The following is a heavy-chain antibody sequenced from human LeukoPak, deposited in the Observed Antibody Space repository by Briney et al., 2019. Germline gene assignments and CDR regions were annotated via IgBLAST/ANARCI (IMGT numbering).Heavy chain of an antibody. D-gene: IGHD3-22*01. CDR1: GYTFTGYY. J-gene: IGHJ4*02. Sequence: GASVKVSCKASGYTFTGYYMHWVRQAPGQGLERMGWINPNSGGTNYAQKFQGRVTMTRDTSISTAYMELSRLRSDDTAVYYCARVGYYYDSSGYRYFDYWGQGTLVTVSS. CDR3: ARVGYYYDSSGYRYFDY. V-gene: IGHV1-2*02. CDR2: INPNSGGT.